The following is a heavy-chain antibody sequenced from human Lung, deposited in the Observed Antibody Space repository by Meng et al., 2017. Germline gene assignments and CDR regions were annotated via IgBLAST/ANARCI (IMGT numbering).Heavy chain of an antibody. CDR3: VRSSAWVRTGFDP. CDR2: IGHSGFT. CDR1: GGSISTSVYY. V-gene: IGHV4-39*01. D-gene: IGHD6-19*01. J-gene: IGHJ5*02. Sequence: QLQESGPGLGKPSEALSLTCSVSGGSISTSVYYWGWIRQPPGKGLEWIGSIGHSGFTYYTPSLKSRVAVSLDTSKSQFSLMLTSVTAADTAVYYCVRSSAWVRTGFDPWGQGTLVTVSS.